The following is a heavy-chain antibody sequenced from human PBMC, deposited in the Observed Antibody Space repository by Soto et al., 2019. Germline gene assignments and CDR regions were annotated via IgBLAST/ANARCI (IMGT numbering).Heavy chain of an antibody. CDR2: ISGSGGGT. CDR1: GFTFSSYA. V-gene: IGHV3-23*01. CDR3: AKSRGSGSYFNPSDAFDF. J-gene: IGHJ3*01. D-gene: IGHD3-10*01. Sequence: EVQLLDSGGGLVQPGGSLRLSCAASGFTFSSYAMSWVRQAPGKGPEWVSSISGSGGGTYYADSVKGRFTISRDNSKNTLSLQMNSLRAEDTAVYYCAKSRGSGSYFNPSDAFDFWGQGTMVTVSS.